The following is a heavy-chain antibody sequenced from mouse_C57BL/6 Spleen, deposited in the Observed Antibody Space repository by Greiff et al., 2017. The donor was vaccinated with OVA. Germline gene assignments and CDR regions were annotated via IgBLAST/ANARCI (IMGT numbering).Heavy chain of an antibody. CDR3: ARYGSSPRYFDV. CDR1: GFNIQDYY. J-gene: IGHJ1*03. CDR2: IDPEDGET. V-gene: IGHV14-2*01. D-gene: IGHD1-1*01. Sequence: EVKLMESGAELVKPGASVKLSCTASGFNIQDYYMHWVKQRTEHDLEWIGRIDPEDGETKSAPKFQGKATITADTSSNTAYLQLSSLTSEDTAVYYCARYGSSPRYFDVWGTGTTVTVSS.